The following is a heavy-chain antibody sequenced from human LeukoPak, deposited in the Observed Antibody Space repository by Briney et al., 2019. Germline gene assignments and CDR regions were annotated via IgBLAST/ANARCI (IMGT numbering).Heavy chain of an antibody. Sequence: QPGGSLRLSCAASGFTFSSYAMHWVRQAPGKGLEWVAVISYDGSNKYYADSVKGRFTISRDNSKNTLYLQMNSLRAEDTAVYYCAREYCSSTSCYLVDYWGQGTLVTVSS. CDR3: AREYCSSTSCYLVDY. CDR2: ISYDGSNK. CDR1: GFTFSSYA. D-gene: IGHD2-2*01. J-gene: IGHJ4*02. V-gene: IGHV3-30-3*01.